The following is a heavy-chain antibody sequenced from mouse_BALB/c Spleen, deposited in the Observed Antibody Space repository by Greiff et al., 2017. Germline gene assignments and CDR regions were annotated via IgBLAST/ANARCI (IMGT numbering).Heavy chain of an antibody. CDR3: ARVVAGYYFDY. D-gene: IGHD1-1*01. J-gene: IGHJ2*01. V-gene: IGHV5-4*02. CDR1: GFTFSDYY. Sequence: EVKVVESGGGLVKPGGSLKLSCAASGFTFSDYYMYWVRQTPEKRLEWVATISDGGSYTYYPDSVKGRFTISRDNAKNNLYLQMSSLKSEDTAMYYCARVVAGYYFDYWGQGTTLTVSS. CDR2: ISDGGSYT.